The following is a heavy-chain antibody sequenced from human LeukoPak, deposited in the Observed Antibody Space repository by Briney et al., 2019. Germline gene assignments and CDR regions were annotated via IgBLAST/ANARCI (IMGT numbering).Heavy chain of an antibody. CDR1: GFTLSSYG. Sequence: GGSLRLSCAASGFTLSSYGMHWVRQAPGKGLEWVAVISYDGSNKYYADSVKGRFTISRDNSKNTLYLQMNSLRAEDAAVYYSATHSSSGGFDYWGQGTLVTVSS. D-gene: IGHD6-13*01. J-gene: IGHJ4*02. V-gene: IGHV3-30*03. CDR2: ISYDGSNK. CDR3: ATHSSSGGFDY.